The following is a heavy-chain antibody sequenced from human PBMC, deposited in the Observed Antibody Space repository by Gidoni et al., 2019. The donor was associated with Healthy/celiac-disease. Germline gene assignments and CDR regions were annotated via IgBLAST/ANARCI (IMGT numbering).Heavy chain of an antibody. V-gene: IGHV3-7*03. CDR3: ARTYYYDSSGYPY. D-gene: IGHD3-22*01. Sequence: EVQLVVSGGGLVQPGGSLRLSCAASGFTFSSYWMSWVRQAPGKGLEWVANIKQDGSEKYYVDSVKGRFTISRDNAKNSLYLQMNSLRAEDTAVYYCARTYYYDSSGYPYWGQGTLVTVSS. CDR1: GFTFSSYW. J-gene: IGHJ4*02. CDR2: IKQDGSEK.